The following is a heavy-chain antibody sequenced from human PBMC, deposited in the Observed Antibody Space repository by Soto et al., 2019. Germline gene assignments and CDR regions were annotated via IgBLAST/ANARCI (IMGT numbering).Heavy chain of an antibody. CDR2: IIPIFDTA. D-gene: IGHD2-2*01. Sequence: SVKVSCKASGGTFSSYAISWVRQAPGQGLEWMGGIIPIFDTANYAQNFQGRVTITADEYTSTAYMELSSLISEDTAVYYCARHDCISSSCYYYYYYGMDVWG. J-gene: IGHJ6*02. V-gene: IGHV1-69*13. CDR3: ARHDCISSSCYYYYYYGMDV. CDR1: GGTFSSYA.